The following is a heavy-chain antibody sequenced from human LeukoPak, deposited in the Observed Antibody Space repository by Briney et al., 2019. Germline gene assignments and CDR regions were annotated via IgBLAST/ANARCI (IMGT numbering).Heavy chain of an antibody. J-gene: IGHJ6*02. D-gene: IGHD4-17*01. V-gene: IGHV4-59*01. Sequence: SETLSLTCTVSGGSISHYYWSRIRQSPGKGLEWIGYIYYSGTTNYNPSLKSRVTISVDTSRNQFSLQLRSVTAADTAVYYCAREDPQTTVPEGMDVWGQGTTVIVSS. CDR1: GGSISHYY. CDR2: IYYSGTT. CDR3: AREDPQTTVPEGMDV.